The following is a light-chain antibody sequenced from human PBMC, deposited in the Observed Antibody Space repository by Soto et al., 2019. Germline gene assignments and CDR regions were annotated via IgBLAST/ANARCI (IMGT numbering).Light chain of an antibody. CDR1: SSDVGSYNY. Sequence: QPVLTQPPSASGSPGQSVTISCTGTSSDVGSYNYVSWYQEYPGKAPKLMIYEVSKRPSGVPDRFSGSKSGNTASLTVSGLQPEDEADYYCSSYAGSNNFWVFGGGTKLTVL. J-gene: IGLJ2*01. V-gene: IGLV2-8*01. CDR3: SSYAGSNNFWV. CDR2: EVS.